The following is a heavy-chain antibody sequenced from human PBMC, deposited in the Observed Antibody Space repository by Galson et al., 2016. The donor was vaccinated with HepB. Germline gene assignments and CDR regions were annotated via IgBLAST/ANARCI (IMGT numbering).Heavy chain of an antibody. CDR1: GYNSGNTYF. CDR3: ARDVSHQLLLEGWFDP. Sequence: TLSLTCTVSGYNSGNTYFWGWIHQPPGKGLEWIGYISYSGRTYYNPSLKSRLTISVDTSKNQFSLKLSSVTAADTAIYYCARDVSHQLLLEGWFDPWGQGTLVTVSS. J-gene: IGHJ5*02. D-gene: IGHD2-2*01. V-gene: IGHV4-31*03. CDR2: ISYSGRT.